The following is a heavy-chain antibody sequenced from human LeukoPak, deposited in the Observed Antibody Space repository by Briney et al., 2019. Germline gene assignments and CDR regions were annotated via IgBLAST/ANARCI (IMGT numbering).Heavy chain of an antibody. J-gene: IGHJ5*02. V-gene: IGHV1-2*02. CDR2: INPNSGGT. CDR3: TRDLEYYDFWSGFLS. Sequence: ASVKVSCTASGYAFTGYYMHWVRQAPGQGLEWMGWINPNSGGTNYAQKFQGRVTMTRDTSISTAYMELSRLRSDDTAVYYCTRDLEYYDFWSGFLSWGQGTLVTVSS. D-gene: IGHD3-3*01. CDR1: GYAFTGYY.